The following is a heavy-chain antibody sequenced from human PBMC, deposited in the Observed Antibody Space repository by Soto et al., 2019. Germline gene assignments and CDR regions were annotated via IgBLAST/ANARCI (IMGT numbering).Heavy chain of an antibody. V-gene: IGHV3-64*04. CDR2: ISRYGICT. CDR1: GFTFSSYA. Sequence: GGSLRLSCLASGFTFSSYAMHLVRQAPGKGLDYVSAISRYGICTYYADSVKGRFTISRDNSKNTLYLQMNSLRAEDTAVYYRAKERITMVRGVIDAFDIWGQGTMVTVSS. D-gene: IGHD3-10*01. J-gene: IGHJ3*02. CDR3: AKERITMVRGVIDAFDI.